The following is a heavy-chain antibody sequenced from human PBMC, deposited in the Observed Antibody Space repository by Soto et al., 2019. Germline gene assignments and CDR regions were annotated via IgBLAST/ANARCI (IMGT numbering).Heavy chain of an antibody. V-gene: IGHV3-33*01. CDR3: AREGSPMIVVVANWFDP. D-gene: IGHD3-22*01. Sequence: QVQLVESGGGVVQPGRSLRLSCAASGFTFSSYGMHWVRQAPGKGLEWVAVIWYDGSNKYYADSVKGRFTISRDNSKNTRYLQMNSLRAEDTAVYYCAREGSPMIVVVANWFDPWGQGTLVTVSS. CDR1: GFTFSSYG. CDR2: IWYDGSNK. J-gene: IGHJ5*02.